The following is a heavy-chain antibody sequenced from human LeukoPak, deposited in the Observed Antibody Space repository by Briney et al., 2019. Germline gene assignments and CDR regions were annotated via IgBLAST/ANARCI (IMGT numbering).Heavy chain of an antibody. CDR3: ARDSLRASAFDI. CDR1: GFTFSSYA. CDR2: ISYDGSNK. D-gene: IGHD1-26*01. V-gene: IGHV3-30-3*01. J-gene: IGHJ3*02. Sequence: PGGSLRLSCAASGFTFSSYAMHWVRQAPGKGLEWVAVISYDGSNKYYADSVKGRFTISRDNSKNTLYLQMNSLRAEDTAVYYCARDSLRASAFDIWGQGTMVTVSS.